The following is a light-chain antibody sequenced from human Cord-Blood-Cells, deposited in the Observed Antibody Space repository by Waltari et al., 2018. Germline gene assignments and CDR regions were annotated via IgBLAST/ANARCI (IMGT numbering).Light chain of an antibody. Sequence: SYELTQPPSVSVSPGPTARITCPGDTLPKQYASWYQQKPGQAPVLGIYKDSERPSVIPERFSGSSSGTTVTLTISGVQAEDEADYYCQSADSSGTYVVFGGGTKLTVL. CDR3: QSADSSGTYVV. J-gene: IGLJ2*01. CDR1: TLPKQY. V-gene: IGLV3-25*02. CDR2: KDS.